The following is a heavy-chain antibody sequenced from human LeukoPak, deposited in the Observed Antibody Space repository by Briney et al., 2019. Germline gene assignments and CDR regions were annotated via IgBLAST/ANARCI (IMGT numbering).Heavy chain of an antibody. CDR3: AKDYYDSSIFSAPHLFAC. Sequence: GGPLRLSCAASGFTFNSHTMTRVRPASGKGLVWVSSIRGSGGNTYYADSVKGRFTISRDNFQNTLYLQMNRPRAEDTAVYYCAKDYYDSSIFSAPHLFACWGQGTLVTVSS. CDR1: GFTFNSHT. CDR2: IRGSGGNT. V-gene: IGHV3-23*01. J-gene: IGHJ4*02. D-gene: IGHD3-22*01.